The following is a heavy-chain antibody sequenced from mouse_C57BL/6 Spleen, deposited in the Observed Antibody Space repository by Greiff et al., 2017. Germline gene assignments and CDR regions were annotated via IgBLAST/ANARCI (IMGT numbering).Heavy chain of an antibody. V-gene: IGHV1-59*01. D-gene: IGHD2-4*01. CDR3: ARKDYYYVFAY. Sequence: QVQLKQPGAELVRPGTSVKLSCKASGYTFTSYWMHWVKQRPGQGLEWIGVIDPSDSYTNYNQKFKGKATLTVDTSSSTAYMQLSSLTSEDSAVYYCARKDYYYVFAYWGQGTLVTVSA. CDR2: IDPSDSYT. J-gene: IGHJ3*01. CDR1: GYTFTSYW.